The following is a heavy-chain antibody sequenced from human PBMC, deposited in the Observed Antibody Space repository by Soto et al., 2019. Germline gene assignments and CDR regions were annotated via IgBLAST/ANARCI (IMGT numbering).Heavy chain of an antibody. D-gene: IGHD3-9*01. Sequence: PGGSLRLCYAASGFTFSSYAMSWVRQAPGKGLEWVSAISGSGGSTYYADSVKGRFTISRDNSKNTLYLQMNSLRAEDTAVYYCAKSPSLVLRYFDWLLPFDYWGQGTLVTVSS. CDR1: GFTFSSYA. CDR2: ISGSGGST. J-gene: IGHJ4*02. V-gene: IGHV3-23*01. CDR3: AKSPSLVLRYFDWLLPFDY.